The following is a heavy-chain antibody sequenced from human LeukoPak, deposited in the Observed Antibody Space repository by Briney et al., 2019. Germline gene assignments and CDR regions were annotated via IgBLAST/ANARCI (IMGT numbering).Heavy chain of an antibody. CDR3: ARIVVAGATREFDP. CDR2: ISESSSST. Sequence: GGSLRLSCAASGFTFSSYAMSWVRQAPGKGLEWVSGISESSSSTYYADSVKGRFTISRDNSKKTLYLQMNSLRGEDTAVYHCARIVVAGATREFDPWGQGTLVTVSS. D-gene: IGHD2-15*01. J-gene: IGHJ5*02. V-gene: IGHV3-23*01. CDR1: GFTFSSYA.